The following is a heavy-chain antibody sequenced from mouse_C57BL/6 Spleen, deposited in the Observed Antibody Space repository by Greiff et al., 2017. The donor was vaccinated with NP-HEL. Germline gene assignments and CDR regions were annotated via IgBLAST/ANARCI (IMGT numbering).Heavy chain of an antibody. CDR1: GYTFTSYW. D-gene: IGHD1-1*01. CDR3: ARRYYGSSYGWYFDV. CDR2: IDPSDSYT. J-gene: IGHJ1*03. Sequence: QVQLKESGAELVMPGASVKLSCKASGYTFTSYWMHWVKQRPGQGLEWIGEIDPSDSYTNYNKKFKGKSTLTVDKSSSTAYMQLSSLTSEDSAVYYCARRYYGSSYGWYFDVWGTGTTVTVSS. V-gene: IGHV1-69*01.